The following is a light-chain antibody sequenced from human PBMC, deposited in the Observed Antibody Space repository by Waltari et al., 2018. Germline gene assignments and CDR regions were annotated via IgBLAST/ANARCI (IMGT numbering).Light chain of an antibody. CDR1: QSVLYSSNNKNY. CDR2: WAS. V-gene: IGKV4-1*01. J-gene: IGKJ4*01. Sequence: DIVMTQSPDSLAVSLGERATINCKSSQSVLYSSNNKNYLAWYQQKPGQPPKLLIYWASTRESGVTDRFSGSGSGTDFTLTINSLQAEDVAVYYCQQYYSTPGPTFGGGTKVEIK. CDR3: QQYYSTPGPT.